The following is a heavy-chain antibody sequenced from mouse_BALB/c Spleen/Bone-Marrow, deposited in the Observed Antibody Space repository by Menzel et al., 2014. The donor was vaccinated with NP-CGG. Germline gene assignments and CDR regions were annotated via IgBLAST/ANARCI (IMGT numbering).Heavy chain of an antibody. V-gene: IGHV1-18*01. CDR2: INPYNGGT. Sequence: VQLQQSGPEPVKPGASVKISCKASGYSFTGYTMNWVKQSHGKNLEWIGLINPYNGGTSYNQKFKGRAALTVDKSSSTAYMELLSLTSEDSAVYYCARSGLYYGNYLYAMDFWGQGTSVTVSS. J-gene: IGHJ4*01. CDR3: ARSGLYYGNYLYAMDF. D-gene: IGHD2-1*01. CDR1: GYSFTGYT.